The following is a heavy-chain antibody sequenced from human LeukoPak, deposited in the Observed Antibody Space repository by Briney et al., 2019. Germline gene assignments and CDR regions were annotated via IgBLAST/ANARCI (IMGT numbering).Heavy chain of an antibody. D-gene: IGHD3-3*01. CDR3: ARSSTIFGHFDY. CDR1: GFTFSGYD. V-gene: IGHV4-38-2*01. J-gene: IGHJ4*02. Sequence: GSLRLSCAASGFTFSGYDMSWIRQPPGKGLEWIGSISYSGTTYYNPSLKSRGSISVDTSRNQFSLKLSSVTAPDTAVYYCARSSTIFGHFDYWGQGTQVAVSS. CDR2: ISYSGTT.